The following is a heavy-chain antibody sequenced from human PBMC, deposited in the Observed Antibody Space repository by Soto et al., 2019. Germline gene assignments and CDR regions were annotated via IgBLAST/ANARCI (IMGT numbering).Heavy chain of an antibody. CDR3: ARGRQLAPSALFRRAGDYSLDV. Sequence: SETLSLTCAVSGGSFSGYQWTWIRQPPGKGLEWIGAINHRGSTKLNPSLGSRVTFLVDTSKNQFSLKPRSVTAADTAVYYCARGRQLAPSALFRRAGDYSLDVWGQGTTVTVSS. D-gene: IGHD3-3*02. CDR2: INHRGST. V-gene: IGHV4-34*01. CDR1: GGSFSGYQ. J-gene: IGHJ6*02.